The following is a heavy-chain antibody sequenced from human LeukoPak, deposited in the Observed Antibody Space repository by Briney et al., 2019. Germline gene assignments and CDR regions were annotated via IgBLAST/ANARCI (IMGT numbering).Heavy chain of an antibody. Sequence: GGSLTLSCAASGFTVSSNFMSWVRQPPGRGLEWVPVIYSGGSTYYADSVKGRFTISRDNSKNTLYLQMNSLRAEDTAVYYCARSSGPLTRDFDLWGRGTLVTVSS. CDR2: IYSGGST. J-gene: IGHJ2*01. D-gene: IGHD3-3*01. CDR1: GFTVSSNF. CDR3: ARSSGPLTRDFDL. V-gene: IGHV3-53*01.